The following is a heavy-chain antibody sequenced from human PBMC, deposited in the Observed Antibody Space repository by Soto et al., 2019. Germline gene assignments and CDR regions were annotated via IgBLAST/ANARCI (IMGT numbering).Heavy chain of an antibody. Sequence: QLQLQESGPGLVKPSETLSLTCTVSGGSISSSSYYWGWIRQPPGKGLEWIGSIYYSGSTYYNPSLKSRVTISVDTSKNQFSLKLSSVTAADTAVYYCARQVDYYDSSGYYPPRVVSDYWGQGTLVTVSS. D-gene: IGHD3-22*01. V-gene: IGHV4-39*01. CDR1: GGSISSSSYY. CDR2: IYYSGST. J-gene: IGHJ4*02. CDR3: ARQVDYYDSSGYYPPRVVSDY.